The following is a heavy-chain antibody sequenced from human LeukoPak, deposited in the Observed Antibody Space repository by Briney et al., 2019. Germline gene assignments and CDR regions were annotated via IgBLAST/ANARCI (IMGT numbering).Heavy chain of an antibody. CDR3: ARWGGSYYYYYGMDV. V-gene: IGHV1-18*01. Sequence: ASVKVSCKASGYTFTSYGISWVRQAPGQGLEWMGWISAYNGNTNYAQKLQGRVTMTTDTSTSTACMELRSLRSDDTAVYYCARWGGSYYYYYGMDVWGQGTTVTVSS. J-gene: IGHJ6*02. CDR2: ISAYNGNT. CDR1: GYTFTSYG. D-gene: IGHD1-26*01.